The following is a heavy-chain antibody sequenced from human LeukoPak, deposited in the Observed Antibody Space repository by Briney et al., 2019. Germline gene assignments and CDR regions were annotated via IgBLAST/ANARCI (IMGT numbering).Heavy chain of an antibody. D-gene: IGHD1-26*01. V-gene: IGHV3-21*01. CDR1: GFTFSSYS. CDR2: ISSSSSYI. CDR3: ARDGAWELFAFDY. J-gene: IGHJ4*02. Sequence: PGGSLRLSCAASGFTFSSYSMNWVRQAPGKGLEWVSSISSSSSYIYYADSVKGRFTISRDNAKNSLYLQMNSLRAEDTAVYYCARDGAWELFAFDYWGQGTLVTVSS.